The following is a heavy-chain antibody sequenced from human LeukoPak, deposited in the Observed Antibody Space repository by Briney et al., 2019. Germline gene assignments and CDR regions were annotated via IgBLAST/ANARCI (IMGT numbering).Heavy chain of an antibody. V-gene: IGHV3-11*01. CDR1: GFTFDDYG. D-gene: IGHD1-20*01. CDR2: ISSSGSTL. J-gene: IGHJ4*02. CDR3: ARRRYNWNAIDY. Sequence: GGSLRLSCAASGFTFDDYGMSWIRQAPGKGLEWVSYISSSGSTLYYADSVKGRITISRDNAKNSLYLQMNSLRAEDTAVYYCARRRYNWNAIDYWGQGTLVTVSS.